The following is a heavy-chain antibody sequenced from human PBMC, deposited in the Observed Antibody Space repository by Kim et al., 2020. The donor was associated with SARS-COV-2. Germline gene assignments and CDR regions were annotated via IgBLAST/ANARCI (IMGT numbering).Heavy chain of an antibody. CDR3: ARDKAAAGTGWFDP. Sequence: GRGRFPISRDNAKNSLYLQMSSLRAEDTAVYYCARDKAAAGTGWFDPWGQGTLVTVSS. J-gene: IGHJ5*02. D-gene: IGHD6-13*01. V-gene: IGHV3-21*01.